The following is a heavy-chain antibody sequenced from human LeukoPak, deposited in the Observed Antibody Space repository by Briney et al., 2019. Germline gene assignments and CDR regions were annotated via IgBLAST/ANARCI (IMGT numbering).Heavy chain of an antibody. CDR3: AKDRYGGNSGYFDY. CDR2: ISGSGGST. J-gene: IGHJ4*02. D-gene: IGHD4-23*01. V-gene: IGHV3-43*02. Sequence: ISGSGGSTYYADSVKGRFTISRDNSKNSLYLQMNSLRTEDTALYYCAKDRYGGNSGYFDYWGQGTLVTVSS.